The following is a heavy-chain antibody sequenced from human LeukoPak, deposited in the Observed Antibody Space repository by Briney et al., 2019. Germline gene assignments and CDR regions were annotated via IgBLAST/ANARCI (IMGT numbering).Heavy chain of an antibody. CDR3: ARGGVGAGIAVAADY. V-gene: IGHV1-46*03. Sequence: ASVKVSCKASGYTFTSYYMHWVRQAPGQGLEWMGIINPSGGSTSYAQKFQGRVTMTRDTSTSTVYMELSSLRSEDTAVYYCARGGVGAGIAVAADYWGQGTLVTVSS. CDR2: INPSGGST. J-gene: IGHJ4*02. CDR1: GYTFTSYY. D-gene: IGHD6-19*01.